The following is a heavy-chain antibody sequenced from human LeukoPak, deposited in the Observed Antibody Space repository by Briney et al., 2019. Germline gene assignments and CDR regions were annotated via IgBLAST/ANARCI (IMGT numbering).Heavy chain of an antibody. V-gene: IGHV4-59*01. Sequence: PSETLSLTCRVSGGSISSYYRSWIRQPPGRGLEWMGYIYYTGSTNYNPSLTRRVTISVDTSKNQFSLKLNSVTAADTAVYYCARELCSTTTCYFDYWGQGTLVTVSS. J-gene: IGHJ4*02. CDR3: ARELCSTTTCYFDY. CDR2: IYYTGST. CDR1: GGSISSYY. D-gene: IGHD2-2*01.